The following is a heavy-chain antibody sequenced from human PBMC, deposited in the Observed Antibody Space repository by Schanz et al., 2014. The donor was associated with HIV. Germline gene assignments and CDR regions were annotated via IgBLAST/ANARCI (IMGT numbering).Heavy chain of an antibody. J-gene: IGHJ4*02. CDR3: AREKDLGYSSTLGF. CDR1: GYTFISYG. CDR2: INPSSGGT. Sequence: QVQLVQSGTEVKKPGASVKVSCKASGYTFISYGISWVRQAPGQGLEWMGWINPSSGGTNYAQKFQGRVTMTRDTSISTAYMELRRLRSDDTAVYYCAREKDLGYSSTLGFWGQGTLVTVSS. D-gene: IGHD6-13*01. V-gene: IGHV1-2*02.